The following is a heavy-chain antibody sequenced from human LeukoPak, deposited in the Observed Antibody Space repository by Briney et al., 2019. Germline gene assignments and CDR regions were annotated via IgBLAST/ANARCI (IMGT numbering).Heavy chain of an antibody. CDR1: GFTFTSYY. Sequence: ASVKVSCKASGFTFTSYYMHWVRQAPGQGLEWMGIIDPSDGSASYAQKFQGRVTMTRDTSTTTVYMELSSLRSEDTAVYYCARDHRGGSMRSPSWFDPWGQGTLITVSS. D-gene: IGHD3-16*01. J-gene: IGHJ5*02. V-gene: IGHV1-46*01. CDR3: ARDHRGGSMRSPSWFDP. CDR2: IDPSDGSA.